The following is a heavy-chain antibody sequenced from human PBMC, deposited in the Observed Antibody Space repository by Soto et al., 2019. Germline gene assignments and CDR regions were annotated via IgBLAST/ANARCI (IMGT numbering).Heavy chain of an antibody. J-gene: IGHJ4*02. D-gene: IGHD1-26*01. Sequence: SETLSLTCTVSGGSISSSSYYWGWIRQPPWKGLEWIGSIYYSGSTYYNPSLKSRVTISVDTSKNQFSLKLSSVTAADTAVYYCARHSGSPTWIDYWGQGXLVTVYS. CDR2: IYYSGST. CDR3: ARHSGSPTWIDY. CDR1: GGSISSSSYY. V-gene: IGHV4-39*01.